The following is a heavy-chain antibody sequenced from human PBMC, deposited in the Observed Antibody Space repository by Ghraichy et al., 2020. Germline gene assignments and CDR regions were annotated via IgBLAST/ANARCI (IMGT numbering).Heavy chain of an antibody. V-gene: IGHV3-53*01. J-gene: IGHJ6*02. CDR3: ARDRGMNYYYYYGMDV. CDR2: IYSGGST. Sequence: GGSLRLSCAASGFTVSSNYMSWVRQAPGKGLEWVSVIYSGGSTYYADSVKGRFTISRDNSKNTLYLQMNSLRAEDTAVYYCARDRGMNYYYYYGMDVWGQGNTVTVSS. CDR1: GFTVSSNY.